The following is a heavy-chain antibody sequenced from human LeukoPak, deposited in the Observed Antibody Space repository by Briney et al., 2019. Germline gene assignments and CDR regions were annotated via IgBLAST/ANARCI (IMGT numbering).Heavy chain of an antibody. CDR1: GYSFTSYW. J-gene: IGHJ4*02. Sequence: GESLKIPCKGSGYSFTSYWIGWVRQMPGKGLEWMGIIYPGDSDTRYSPSFQGQVTISADKSISTAYLQWSSLKASDTAMYYCARQTRRYYDSSGSHFDYWGQGTLVTVSS. D-gene: IGHD3-22*01. CDR3: ARQTRRYYDSSGSHFDY. CDR2: IYPGDSDT. V-gene: IGHV5-51*01.